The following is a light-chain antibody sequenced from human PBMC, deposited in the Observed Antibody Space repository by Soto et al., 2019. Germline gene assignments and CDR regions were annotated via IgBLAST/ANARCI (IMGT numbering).Light chain of an antibody. J-gene: IGKJ1*01. CDR2: GAS. CDR3: QQYDTSPRT. V-gene: IGKV3-20*01. Sequence: EIVLTQSPGTLSLSPGERATISCRASQSVRTSYLAWYQQKRGQAPRLLIYGASVRATGIPDRFSGSGSGTDFTLTISKLEPEDFAVYFCQQYDTSPRTFGQGTRVEI. CDR1: QSVRTSY.